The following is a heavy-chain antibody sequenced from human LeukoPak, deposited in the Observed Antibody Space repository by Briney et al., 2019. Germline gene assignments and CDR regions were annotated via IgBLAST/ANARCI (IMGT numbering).Heavy chain of an antibody. D-gene: IGHD3-10*01. CDR2: ISSNGGTT. CDR1: GFTFNSYA. J-gene: IGHJ4*02. Sequence: PGGCLRLSCSASGFTFNSYAMHWVRQAPGKGLEYVSAISSNGGTTYYADSVKGRFTISRDNSKNTLYLQMSSLRAEDTAVYYCVKDALWFGESIDYWGQGTLVTVAS. V-gene: IGHV3-64D*09. CDR3: VKDALWFGESIDY.